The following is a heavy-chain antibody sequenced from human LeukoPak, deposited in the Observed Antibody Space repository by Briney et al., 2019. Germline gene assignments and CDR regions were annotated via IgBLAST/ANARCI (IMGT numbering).Heavy chain of an antibody. CDR2: ILHSGGT. CDR1: GVSISSYY. V-gene: IGHV4-59*01. J-gene: IGHJ4*02. D-gene: IGHD2-8*01. Sequence: SETLSLTCTVSGVSISSYYWSWIRQPPGKGLEWIARILHSGGTTYNPSLRSRATISIDTSKYQFSLELNSVTAADTAVYYCVSQSYGTNVADWGQGTLVTVSS. CDR3: VSQSYGTNVAD.